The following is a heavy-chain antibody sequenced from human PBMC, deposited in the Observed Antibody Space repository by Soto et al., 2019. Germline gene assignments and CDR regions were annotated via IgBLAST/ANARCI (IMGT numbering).Heavy chain of an antibody. CDR2: IYSGGST. CDR1: GFTVNRNY. V-gene: IGHV3-53*01. D-gene: IGHD2-15*01. J-gene: IGHJ4*02. CDR3: ARGGVVVVAQSYYFDY. Sequence: EVQLVESGGGLIQPGGSLRLSCAASGFTVNRNYMSWVRQAPGKGLEWVSVIYSGGSTYYADSVKGRFTISRDNSKNTMYLQMNSLRAEDTAVYYCARGGVVVVAQSYYFDYWGQGTLVTVSS.